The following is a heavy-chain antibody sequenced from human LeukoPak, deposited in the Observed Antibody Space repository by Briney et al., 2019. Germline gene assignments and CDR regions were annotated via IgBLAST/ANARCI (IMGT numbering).Heavy chain of an antibody. CDR3: ARESVFRGYPFDY. D-gene: IGHD3-22*01. V-gene: IGHV4-38-2*02. CDR2: ISHSGST. CDR1: GHSISSGYY. J-gene: IGHJ4*02. Sequence: SETLSLTCTVSGHSISSGYYWGWIRQPPGKGLEWIGSISHSGSTHHNPSLRSRVTISVDTSKNQFSLKLTSVTAADTAVYYCARESVFRGYPFDYWGQGTLVTVSS.